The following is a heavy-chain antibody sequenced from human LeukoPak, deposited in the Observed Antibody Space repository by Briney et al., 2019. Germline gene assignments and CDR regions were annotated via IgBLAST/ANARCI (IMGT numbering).Heavy chain of an antibody. CDR2: IYSGGSDT. CDR3: ARHSLGYCSGGNCYPDF. D-gene: IGHD2-15*01. V-gene: IGHV5-51*01. Sequence: GESLKISCKGSGYTFTNYWIGWVRQMPGKGLEWMGIIYSGGSDTRYSPSFQGQVTISVDKSISTAYLQWTSLKASDTAIYYCARHSLGYCSGGNCYPDFWGQETLVTVSS. J-gene: IGHJ4*02. CDR1: GYTFTNYW.